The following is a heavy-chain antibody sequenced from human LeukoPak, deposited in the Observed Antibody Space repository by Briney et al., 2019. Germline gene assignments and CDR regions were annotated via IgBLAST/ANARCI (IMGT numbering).Heavy chain of an antibody. CDR2: IIPIFGTA. D-gene: IGHD2-21*02. J-gene: IGHJ6*02. V-gene: IGHV1-69*13. Sequence: SVKVSCKASGGTFSSYAISWVRQAPGQGLEWMGGIIPIFGTANYAQKFQGRVTITADESTSTAYMELSSLRSEDTAVYYCAREICGGDCYYYYYYGMDVWAKGPRSPSP. CDR1: GGTFSSYA. CDR3: AREICGGDCYYYYYYGMDV.